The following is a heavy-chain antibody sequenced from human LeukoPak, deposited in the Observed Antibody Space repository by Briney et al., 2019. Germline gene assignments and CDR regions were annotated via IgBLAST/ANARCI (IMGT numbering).Heavy chain of an antibody. CDR3: ARAHNDYGDYSLGY. D-gene: IGHD4-17*01. CDR2: INSDGSST. Sequence: GGSLRLSCAASGFTFSSYAMHWVRQAPGKGLVWVSHINSDGSSTSYADSVKGRFTISRDNAKNTLYLQMNSLSAEDTAVYYCARAHNDYGDYSLGYWGQGTLVTVSS. V-gene: IGHV3-74*01. CDR1: GFTFSSYA. J-gene: IGHJ4*02.